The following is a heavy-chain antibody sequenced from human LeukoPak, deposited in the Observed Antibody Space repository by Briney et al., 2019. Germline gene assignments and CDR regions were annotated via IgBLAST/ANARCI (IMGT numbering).Heavy chain of an antibody. D-gene: IGHD6-19*01. Sequence: SETLSLTCTVSGGSISSYYWSWIRQPPGKGLEWIGYIYYSGSTNYNPSLKSRVTISIDTSKNQFSLKLSAVTAADTAVYYCVSRVVGTLDAFDIWGQGTMVTVSS. V-gene: IGHV4-59*08. CDR3: VSRVVGTLDAFDI. CDR2: IYYSGST. CDR1: GGSISSYY. J-gene: IGHJ3*02.